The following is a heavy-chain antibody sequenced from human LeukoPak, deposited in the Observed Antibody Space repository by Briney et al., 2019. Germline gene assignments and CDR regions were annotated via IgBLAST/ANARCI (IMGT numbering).Heavy chain of an antibody. CDR2: IIPIFGTA. CDR1: GGTFSSYA. CDR3: ARAGGYCSGGSCYRGDYDY. D-gene: IGHD2-15*01. V-gene: IGHV1-69*13. Sequence: SVKVSCKASGGTFSSYAISWVRQAPGQGLEWMGGIIPIFGTANYAQKFQGRVTITADEFTSTAYMELSSLRSEDTAVYYCARAGGYCSGGSCYRGDYDYWGQGTLVTVSS. J-gene: IGHJ4*02.